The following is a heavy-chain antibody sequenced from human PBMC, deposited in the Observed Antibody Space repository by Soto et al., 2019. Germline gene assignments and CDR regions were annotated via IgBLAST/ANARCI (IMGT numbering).Heavy chain of an antibody. V-gene: IGHV1-69*12. Sequence: QVQLVQSGAEVKKPGSSVKVSCKASGGTFSSYAISWVRQAPGQGLEWMGGIIPIFGTANYAQKFQGRVTITADESTSTAYMERSSLRSEDTAVYYCARDGDCGGDCYSGAFDIWGQGTMVTVSS. D-gene: IGHD2-21*02. CDR2: IIPIFGTA. CDR1: GGTFSSYA. J-gene: IGHJ3*02. CDR3: ARDGDCGGDCYSGAFDI.